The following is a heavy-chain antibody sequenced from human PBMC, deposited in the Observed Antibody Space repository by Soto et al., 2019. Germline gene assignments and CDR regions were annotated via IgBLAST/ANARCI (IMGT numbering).Heavy chain of an antibody. D-gene: IGHD3-10*01. J-gene: IGHJ4*02. CDR2: ISSSSSYI. CDR1: GFTFSSYS. V-gene: IGHV3-21*01. CDR3: ASGKSYYYGSGGGDDY. Sequence: EVQLVESGGGLVKPGGSLRLSCAASGFTFSSYSMNWVRRAPGKGLEWVSSISSSSSYIYYADSVKGRFTSSRDNAKNSLYLQMNSLRAEDTAVYYCASGKSYYYGSGGGDDYWGQGTLVTVSS.